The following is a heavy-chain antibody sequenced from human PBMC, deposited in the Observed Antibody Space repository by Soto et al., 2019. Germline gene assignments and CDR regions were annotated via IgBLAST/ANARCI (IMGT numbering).Heavy chain of an antibody. J-gene: IGHJ4*02. CDR2: ISASGTST. Sequence: EVQPLESGGGLVQPGGSLRLSCAVSGFTFSSYAMSWVRQAPGKGLEWVSAISASGTSTYYADSVKGRYTISRDNSRSTLYLQMNSLRAEDTAVYYCAKDFDYSSSFSDYWGQGTLVTVSS. D-gene: IGHD6-13*01. V-gene: IGHV3-23*01. CDR1: GFTFSSYA. CDR3: AKDFDYSSSFSDY.